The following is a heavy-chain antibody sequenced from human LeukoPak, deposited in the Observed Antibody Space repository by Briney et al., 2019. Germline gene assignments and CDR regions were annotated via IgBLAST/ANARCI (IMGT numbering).Heavy chain of an antibody. D-gene: IGHD2-15*01. V-gene: IGHV4-39*01. CDR3: ARRYCSGSSCYSYYSDY. Sequence: PSETLSLTCTVSGGSISSRSYYWGWIRQPPGKGLEWIGSIYYSGSTYYNPSLKSRVTISVDTSKNQFSLKLSSVTAADTAIYYCARRYCSGSSCYSYYSDYWGQGTLVTVSA. CDR1: GGSISSRSYY. J-gene: IGHJ4*02. CDR2: IYYSGST.